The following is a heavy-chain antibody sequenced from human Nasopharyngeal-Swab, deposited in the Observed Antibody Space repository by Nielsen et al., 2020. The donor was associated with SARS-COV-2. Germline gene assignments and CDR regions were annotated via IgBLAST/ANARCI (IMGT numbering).Heavy chain of an antibody. V-gene: IGHV4-59*08. Sequence: SDTLSLTCTVSGASITTSYWSWIRQPPGKGLEWIGYVHYSGSTNYNPSLKSRVTISKDTSKNQFSLNLNSVTAADTAVYYCATHPRGQLDPFDYWGQGSLVTVSS. J-gene: IGHJ4*02. CDR1: GASITTSY. D-gene: IGHD6-13*01. CDR2: VHYSGST. CDR3: ATHPRGQLDPFDY.